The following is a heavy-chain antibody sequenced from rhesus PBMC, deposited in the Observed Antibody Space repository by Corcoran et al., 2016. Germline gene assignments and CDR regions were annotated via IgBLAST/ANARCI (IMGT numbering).Heavy chain of an antibody. CDR1: GGSISGGYD. D-gene: IGHD4-23*01. V-gene: IGHV4-76*01. CDR3: ARIYTVTWLPIDY. J-gene: IGHJ4*01. CDR2: IYDSSGST. Sequence: QVQLQESGPGVVKPSETLSLTCAVSGGSISGGYDWSWIRQPPGKGLECIGYIYDSSGSTNYNPALKNRVTISKDASKNEFSLKLSSVTAADTAVYYCARIYTVTWLPIDYWGQGVLVTVSS.